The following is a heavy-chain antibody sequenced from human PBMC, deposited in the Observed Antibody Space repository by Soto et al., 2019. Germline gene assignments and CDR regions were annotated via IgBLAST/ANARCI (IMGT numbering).Heavy chain of an antibody. V-gene: IGHV1-69*06. CDR1: GGTFSRYS. D-gene: IGHD2-2*01. Sequence: SVKVSCKASGGTFSRYSISWVRQAPGQGLEWMGGIIPIFGTANYAQKFQGRVTITADKSTSTAYMELSSLRSEDTAVYYCASGLCSSTSCYYYYYGMDVWGQGTTVTVSS. J-gene: IGHJ6*02. CDR3: ASGLCSSTSCYYYYYGMDV. CDR2: IIPIFGTA.